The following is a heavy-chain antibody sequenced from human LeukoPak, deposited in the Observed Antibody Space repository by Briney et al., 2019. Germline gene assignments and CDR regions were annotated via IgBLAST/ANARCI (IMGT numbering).Heavy chain of an antibody. CDR1: GGSISSYY. D-gene: IGHD6-13*01. J-gene: IGHJ5*02. Sequence: PETLSLTCTVSGGSISSYYWSWIRQPPGKGLEWIGYIYYSGSTNYNPSLKSRVTISVDTSKNQFSLKLSSVTAADTAVYYCAAEVYSSSDNWFDPWGQGTLVTVSS. CDR2: IYYSGST. V-gene: IGHV4-59*01. CDR3: AAEVYSSSDNWFDP.